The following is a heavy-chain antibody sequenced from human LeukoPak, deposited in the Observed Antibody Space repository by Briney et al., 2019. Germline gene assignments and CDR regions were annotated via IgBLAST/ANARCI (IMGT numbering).Heavy chain of an antibody. J-gene: IGHJ4*02. Sequence: SETLSLTCTVFGGSISTYYWSWIRQPAGKGLEWIGRISTSGSTTYNPSLKSRVTLSLDTSKNQFSLKLSSVTAADTAVYFCARDLFGSGSYSRFDYWGQGTLVTVSS. CDR1: GGSISTYY. CDR3: ARDLFGSGSYSRFDY. V-gene: IGHV4-4*07. D-gene: IGHD3-10*01. CDR2: ISTSGST.